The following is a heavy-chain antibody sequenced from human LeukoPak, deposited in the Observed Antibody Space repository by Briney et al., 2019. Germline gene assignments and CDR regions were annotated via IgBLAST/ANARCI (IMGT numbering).Heavy chain of an antibody. D-gene: IGHD5-18*01. CDR3: ARFAGYSFGFGGYHWFDP. V-gene: IGHV1-2*02. CDR2: INPNNGDT. Sequence: GASVKVSCKTSGYSFTGYYIHWVRQAPGQGPEWVGWINPNNGDTKNAQKFQVRVTITRDTSINTAYIELSSLRSDDTAVYYCARFAGYSFGFGGYHWFDPWGQGTLVTVSS. J-gene: IGHJ5*02. CDR1: GYSFTGYY.